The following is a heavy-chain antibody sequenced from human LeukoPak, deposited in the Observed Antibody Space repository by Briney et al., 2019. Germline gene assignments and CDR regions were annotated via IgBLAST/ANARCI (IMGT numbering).Heavy chain of an antibody. J-gene: IGHJ4*02. V-gene: IGHV3-15*01. CDR1: GFTFSDAR. CDR3: TTRRQDGW. D-gene: IGHD2-15*01. Sequence: GGSLRLSCVGSGFTFSDARMSWVRQAPGKGLEWVGRIKSKSDGWTIDYAAPVKVRFTISRDDSRNTLYLQMNSLKTEDTAVYYCTTRRQDGWWGQGTLVTVS. CDR2: IKSKSDGWTI.